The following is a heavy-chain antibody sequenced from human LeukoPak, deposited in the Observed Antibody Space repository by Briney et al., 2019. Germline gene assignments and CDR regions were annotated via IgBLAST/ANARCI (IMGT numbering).Heavy chain of an antibody. CDR3: ARDDGSGSYLFVY. Sequence: ASVKVSSKASGYTFTGYYMHWVRQAAGQGLEWMGWINPNSGGTNYAQKFQGRVTMTRDTSISTAYMELSRLRSDDTAVYYCARDDGSGSYLFVYWSEGTLVTVSS. J-gene: IGHJ4*02. D-gene: IGHD3-10*01. CDR2: INPNSGGT. CDR1: GYTFTGYY. V-gene: IGHV1-2*02.